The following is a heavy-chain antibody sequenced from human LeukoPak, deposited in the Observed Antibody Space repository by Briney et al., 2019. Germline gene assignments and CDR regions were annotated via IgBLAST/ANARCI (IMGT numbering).Heavy chain of an antibody. CDR1: GFTFSSYW. D-gene: IGHD1-26*01. V-gene: IGHV3-7*01. CDR3: ARDNRWEPQDFDY. J-gene: IGHJ4*02. CDR2: IKQDGSEK. Sequence: PGGSLRLSCAASGFTFSSYWMSWVRQAPGKGLEWVANIKQDGSEKYYVDSVKGRFTISRDNAKNSLYLQMNSLRADDTAVYYCARDNRWEPQDFDYWGQGTLVTVSS.